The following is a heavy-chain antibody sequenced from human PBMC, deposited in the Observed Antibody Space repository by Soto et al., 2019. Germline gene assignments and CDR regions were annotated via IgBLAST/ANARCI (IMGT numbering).Heavy chain of an antibody. CDR1: GFTFSDYY. J-gene: IGHJ5*02. CDR2: ISTTSSYT. CDR3: ARAGYCSGGSCYNWFDP. D-gene: IGHD2-15*01. V-gene: IGHV3-11*06. Sequence: QVQLVESGGGLVKPGGSLRLSCAASGFTFSDYYMSWVRQAPGKGLEWVSYISTTSSYTNYADSVKGRFTISRDNAKNSLYMQMNSLRAEDTAVYYCARAGYCSGGSCYNWFDPWGQGILVTVSS.